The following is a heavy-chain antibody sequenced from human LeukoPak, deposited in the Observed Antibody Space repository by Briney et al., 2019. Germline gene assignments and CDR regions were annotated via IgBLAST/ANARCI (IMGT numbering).Heavy chain of an antibody. CDR3: AREERDPFTIDY. V-gene: IGHV4-59*01. CDR1: GGSISSYY. Sequence: SETLSLTXTVSGGSISSYYWSWIRQPPGKGLEWIGYIYYSGSTNYNPSLKSRVTISVDTSKNQFSLKLSSVTAADTAVYYCAREERDPFTIDYWGQGTLVTVPS. CDR2: IYYSGST. J-gene: IGHJ4*02.